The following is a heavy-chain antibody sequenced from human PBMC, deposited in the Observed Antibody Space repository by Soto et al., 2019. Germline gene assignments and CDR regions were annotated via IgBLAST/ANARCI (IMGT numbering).Heavy chain of an antibody. D-gene: IGHD3-16*01. CDR2: ISSSSSTI. CDR3: SSLPGFRGYGYSHWFDP. CDR1: GFTFSSYS. V-gene: IGHV3-48*02. J-gene: IGHJ5*02. Sequence: GGSLRLSCAASGFTFSSYSMNWVRQAPGKGLEWVSYISSSSSTIYYADSVKGRFTISRDNAKNSLYLQMNSLRDEDTAVYYFSSLPGFRGYGYSHWFDPWGQGTLVTVSS.